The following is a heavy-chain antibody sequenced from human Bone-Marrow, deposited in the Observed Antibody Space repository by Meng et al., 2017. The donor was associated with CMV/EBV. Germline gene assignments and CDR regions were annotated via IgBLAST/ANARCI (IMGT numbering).Heavy chain of an antibody. D-gene: IGHD5-18*01. J-gene: IGHJ4*02. CDR2: ISSSSSYI. CDR3: ARATLTGYSYGYGY. Sequence: GGSLRLSCAASGFTFSDYYMNWVRQAPGKGLEWVSSISSSSSYIYYADSVKGRFTISRDNAKNSLYLQMNSLRAEDTAVYYCARATLTGYSYGYGYWGQGTLVTVSS. CDR1: GFTFSDYY. V-gene: IGHV3-21*04.